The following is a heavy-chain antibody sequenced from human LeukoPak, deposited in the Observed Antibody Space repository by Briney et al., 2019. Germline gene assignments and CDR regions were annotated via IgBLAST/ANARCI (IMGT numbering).Heavy chain of an antibody. CDR1: GGSFSGYY. Sequence: SETLSPTCAVYGGSFSGYYWSWIRQPPGKGLEWIGEINHSGSTNYNPSLKSRVTISVDTSKNQFSLKLSSVTAADTAVYYCARIYDSSGYYLPYYFDYWGQGTLVTVSS. J-gene: IGHJ4*02. CDR3: ARIYDSSGYYLPYYFDY. CDR2: INHSGST. D-gene: IGHD3-22*01. V-gene: IGHV4-34*01.